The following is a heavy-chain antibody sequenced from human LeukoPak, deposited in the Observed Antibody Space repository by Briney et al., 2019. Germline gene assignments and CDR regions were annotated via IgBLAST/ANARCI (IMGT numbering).Heavy chain of an antibody. J-gene: IGHJ4*02. D-gene: IGHD3-10*01. CDR1: GFTFDDYA. V-gene: IGHV3-43*02. CDR3: AKVPLHGSGSYSDY. Sequence: PGGSLRLSCAASGFTFDDYAIHWVRQAPGKGLEWISLISGDGGSTYYADSVKGRFTISRDNSKNTLYLQMNSLRAEDTAVYYCAKVPLHGSGSYSDYWGQGTLVTVSS. CDR2: ISGDGGST.